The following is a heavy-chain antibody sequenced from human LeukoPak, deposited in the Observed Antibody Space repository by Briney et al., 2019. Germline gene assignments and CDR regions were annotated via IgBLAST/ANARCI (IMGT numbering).Heavy chain of an antibody. J-gene: IGHJ4*02. V-gene: IGHV3-48*01. CDR3: ARFLGWCGELLDY. D-gene: IGHD3-10*01. CDR2: ISSSSSTI. Sequence: GGSLRLSCAASGLTFSSYSMNWVRQAPGKGLEWVSYISSSSSTIYYADSVKGRFTISRDNAKNSLYLQMNSLRAEDTAVYYCARFLGWCGELLDYWGQGTLVTVSS. CDR1: GLTFSSYS.